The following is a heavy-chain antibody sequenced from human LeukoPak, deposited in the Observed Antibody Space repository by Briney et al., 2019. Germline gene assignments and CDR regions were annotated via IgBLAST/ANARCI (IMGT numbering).Heavy chain of an antibody. Sequence: GGSLRLSCAASGFIFSTYWMTWVRQAPGKGLEWVANIKQDGSEKYYVDSVQGRFTISRDNAKNSLYLQMNSLRAEDTAVYYCARSSGWFLTDWGKGTMVTVSS. D-gene: IGHD6-19*01. J-gene: IGHJ3*01. V-gene: IGHV3-7*01. CDR2: IKQDGSEK. CDR1: GFIFSTYW. CDR3: ARSSGWFLTD.